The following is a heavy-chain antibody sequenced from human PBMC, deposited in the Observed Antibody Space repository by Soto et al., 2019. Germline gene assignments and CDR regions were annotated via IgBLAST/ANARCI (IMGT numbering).Heavy chain of an antibody. CDR1: GGTFN. Sequence: GASVKVSCKVSGGTFNIRWVRQAPGRGLEWMGGIIPVIDTANYARKFQGRVVISADRATNIVYMEMMSLTLEDTAVYYCARGSGADAFDIWGQGTMVTVSS. D-gene: IGHD7-27*01. CDR2: IIPVIDTA. J-gene: IGHJ3*02. CDR3: ARGSGADAFDI. V-gene: IGHV1-69*06.